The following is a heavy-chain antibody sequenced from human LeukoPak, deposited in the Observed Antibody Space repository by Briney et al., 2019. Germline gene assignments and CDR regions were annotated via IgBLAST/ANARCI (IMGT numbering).Heavy chain of an antibody. CDR2: INHSGST. J-gene: IGHJ6*02. V-gene: IGHV4-34*01. Sequence: KPSETLSLTCAVYGGSFSGYYCSWIRQPPGKGLEWIGEINHSGSTNYNPSLKSRVTISVDTSKNQFSLKLSSVTAADTAVYYCARGDPSGIIVVVPAAISGDYYYGMDVWGQGTTVTVSS. D-gene: IGHD2-2*01. CDR1: GGSFSGYY. CDR3: ARGDPSGIIVVVPAAISGDYYYGMDV.